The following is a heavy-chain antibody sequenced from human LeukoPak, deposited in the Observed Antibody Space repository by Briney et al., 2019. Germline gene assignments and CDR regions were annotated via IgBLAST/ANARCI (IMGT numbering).Heavy chain of an antibody. CDR2: ISGSGGST. J-gene: IGHJ4*02. Sequence: PGGSLRLSCAASGFTFSSYAMSWVRQAPGKGLEWVSAISGSGGSTYYADSVKGRFTIPRDNSKNTLYLQMNSLRAEDTAVYYCAKDLLGYSSSWYDFDYWGQGTLVTVSS. D-gene: IGHD6-13*01. CDR1: GFTFSSYA. CDR3: AKDLLGYSSSWYDFDY. V-gene: IGHV3-23*01.